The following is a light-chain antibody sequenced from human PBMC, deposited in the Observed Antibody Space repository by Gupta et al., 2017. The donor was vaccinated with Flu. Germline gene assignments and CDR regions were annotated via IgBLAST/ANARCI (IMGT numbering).Light chain of an antibody. CDR3: QQYNNWPYT. V-gene: IGKV3-15*01. Sequence: PATLSVSPGERATLSCRASQSVSSNLAWYQQKPGQAPRLLIYGASTRATGIPVRFSGSGSGTEFTLTISSLQSEDFAVYYCQQYNNWPYTFGQGTKLEIK. J-gene: IGKJ2*01. CDR1: QSVSSN. CDR2: GAS.